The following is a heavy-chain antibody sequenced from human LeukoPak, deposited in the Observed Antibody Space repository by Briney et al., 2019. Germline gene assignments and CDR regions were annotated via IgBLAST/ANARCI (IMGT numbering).Heavy chain of an antibody. Sequence: GRSLRLSCAASGFTFSSYGMHWVRQAPGKGLEWVAVIWYDGSNKYYADSVKGRFTISRDNSKNTLYLQMNSLRAEDTAVYYCAREGAYYDFWSGYYLDYWGQGTLVTVSS. CDR2: IWYDGSNK. J-gene: IGHJ4*02. CDR3: AREGAYYDFWSGYYLDY. V-gene: IGHV3-33*01. CDR1: GFTFSSYG. D-gene: IGHD3-3*01.